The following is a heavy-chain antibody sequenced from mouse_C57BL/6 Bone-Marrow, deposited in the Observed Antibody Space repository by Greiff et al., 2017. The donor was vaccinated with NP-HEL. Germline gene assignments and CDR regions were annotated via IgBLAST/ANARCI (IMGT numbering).Heavy chain of an antibody. D-gene: IGHD1-1*02. V-gene: IGHV1-4*01. CDR2: INPSSGYT. Sequence: VKLQQSGAELVRPGASVKLSCKASGYTFTSYTMHWVKQRPGQGLEWIGYINPSSGYTKYNQKFKDKATLTADKSSSTAYMQLSSLTSEDSAVYDCARGYYGPWFAYWGQGALVTVSA. J-gene: IGHJ3*01. CDR3: ARGYYGPWFAY. CDR1: GYTFTSYT.